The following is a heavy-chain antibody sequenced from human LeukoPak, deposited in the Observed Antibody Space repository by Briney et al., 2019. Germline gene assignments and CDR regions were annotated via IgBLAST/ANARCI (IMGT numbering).Heavy chain of an antibody. Sequence: PSETLSLTCAVYGGSVRDNYWSWIRQPPGKGLEWIGEIHHSGSTKYNPSLKSRVTISLDTSKNQFSLKLNSMTAADTAVYYCAGHVSAAAGGRWGQGTLVTVSS. CDR2: IHHSGST. CDR1: GGSVRDNY. D-gene: IGHD6-13*01. V-gene: IGHV4-34*01. CDR3: AGHVSAAAGGR. J-gene: IGHJ4*02.